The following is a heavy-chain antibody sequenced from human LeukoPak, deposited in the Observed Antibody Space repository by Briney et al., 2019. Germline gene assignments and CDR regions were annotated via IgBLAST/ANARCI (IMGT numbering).Heavy chain of an antibody. D-gene: IGHD5-18*01. Sequence: SETLSLTCTVSGGSISSYYWSWIRQPAGKGLEWIGHIYTSGSTNYDPSLRSRVTMSVDTSKNQFSLKLSSVTAADTAVYYCARAPVTPMRYWYFDLWGRGTLVTVSS. J-gene: IGHJ2*01. CDR2: IYTSGST. CDR3: ARAPVTPMRYWYFDL. CDR1: GGSISSYY. V-gene: IGHV4-4*07.